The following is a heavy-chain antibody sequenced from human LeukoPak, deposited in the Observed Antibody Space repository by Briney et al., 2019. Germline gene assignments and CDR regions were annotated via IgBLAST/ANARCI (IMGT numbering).Heavy chain of an antibody. V-gene: IGHV3-73*01. CDR1: GFTFSGSA. D-gene: IGHD4-17*01. CDR3: TRQDYGDSFGAFDI. CDR2: IRSKANSYAT. Sequence: AGSLRLSCAASGFTFSGSAMHWVRQASGKGLEWVGRIRSKANSYATAYAASVKGRFTISRDDSKNTAYLQMNSLKTEDTAVYYCTRQDYGDSFGAFDIWGQGTMVTVSS. J-gene: IGHJ3*02.